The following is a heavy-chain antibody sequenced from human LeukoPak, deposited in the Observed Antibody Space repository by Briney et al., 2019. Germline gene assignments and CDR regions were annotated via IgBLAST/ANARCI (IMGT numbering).Heavy chain of an antibody. D-gene: IGHD4-17*01. CDR3: AGFPTTVTTVIYYYGMDV. CDR1: GGSISSSSYY. V-gene: IGHV4-39*01. Sequence: SETLSLTCTVSGGSISSSSYYWGWIRQPPGKGLEWIGGIYYSGSTYYNPSLKSRVTISVDTSKNQFSLKLSSVTAADTAVYYCAGFPTTVTTVIYYYGMDVWGQGTTVTVSS. CDR2: IYYSGST. J-gene: IGHJ6*02.